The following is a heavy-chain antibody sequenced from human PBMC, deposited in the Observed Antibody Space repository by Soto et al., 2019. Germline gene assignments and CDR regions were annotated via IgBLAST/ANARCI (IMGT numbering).Heavy chain of an antibody. CDR3: ARDGQYSNYGGYYYGMDV. Sequence: QVQLVESGGGVVQPGRSLRLSCAASGFTFSSYAMHWVRQAPGKGLEWVAVISYDGSNKYYADSVKGRFTISRDNSKNTMYLQMSSLRAEDTGVYYCARDGQYSNYGGYYYGMDVWGQGTTVTVSS. J-gene: IGHJ6*02. V-gene: IGHV3-30-3*01. CDR2: ISYDGSNK. CDR1: GFTFSSYA. D-gene: IGHD4-4*01.